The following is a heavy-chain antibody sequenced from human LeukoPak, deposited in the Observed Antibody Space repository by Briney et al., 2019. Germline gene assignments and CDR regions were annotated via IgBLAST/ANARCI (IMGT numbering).Heavy chain of an antibody. Sequence: GGSLRLSCAASGFTFSTYTMNWVRQAPGKGLEWVSYISSSGSNIYYADSVKGRFTISRDNAKTSLYLQMNSLRAEDTAVYYCARDYYGSGSQDYWGQGTLVTVSS. CDR3: ARDYYGSGSQDY. CDR2: ISSSGSNI. V-gene: IGHV3-48*04. CDR1: GFTFSTYT. D-gene: IGHD3-10*01. J-gene: IGHJ4*02.